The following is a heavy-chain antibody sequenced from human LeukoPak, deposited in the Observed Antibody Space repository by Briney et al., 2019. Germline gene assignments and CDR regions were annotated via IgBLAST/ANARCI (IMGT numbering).Heavy chain of an antibody. V-gene: IGHV4-38-2*01. Sequence: SETLSLTCVVSGYSISSGYYWGWIRQPPGKGLEWIGSTYHSGSTYYNPSLKSRVTISVDTSKNQFSLKLSSVTAADTAVYYCARGITMVRGAFNWFDPWGQGTLVTVSS. CDR2: TYHSGST. J-gene: IGHJ5*02. CDR1: GYSISSGYY. D-gene: IGHD3-10*01. CDR3: ARGITMVRGAFNWFDP.